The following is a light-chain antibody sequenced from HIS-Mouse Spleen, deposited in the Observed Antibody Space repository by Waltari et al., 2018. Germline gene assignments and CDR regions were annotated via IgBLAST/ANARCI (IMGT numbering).Light chain of an antibody. J-gene: IGLJ1*01. CDR3: SSYTSSSTYV. CDR2: DVS. V-gene: IGLV2-14*03. CDR1: SSDVGGYNY. Sequence: QSALTQPASVSGSPGQSITISCTGTSSDVGGYNYVSCYQQHPGKAPKLMIYDVSNRPSGCSNRFSGSTSGNTASLTISGLQAEDEADYYCSSYTSSSTYVFGTGTKVTVL.